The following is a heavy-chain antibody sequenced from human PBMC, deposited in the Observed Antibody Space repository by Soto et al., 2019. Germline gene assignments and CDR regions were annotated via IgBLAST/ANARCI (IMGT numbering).Heavy chain of an antibody. D-gene: IGHD3-9*01. Sequence: SQTRSLTCAISGYSVSSNSAAWNWIRQSPSRGLECLGRTYYSSNWYNDYAVSVKSRITINPDTSKNQFALHLTSVTPEDTAVYYWARADQWENYDILTLYVLDVGGQGTTVTDSS. J-gene: IGHJ6*02. CDR3: ARADQWENYDILTLYVLDV. CDR1: GYSVSSNSAA. CDR2: TYYSSNWYN. V-gene: IGHV6-1*01.